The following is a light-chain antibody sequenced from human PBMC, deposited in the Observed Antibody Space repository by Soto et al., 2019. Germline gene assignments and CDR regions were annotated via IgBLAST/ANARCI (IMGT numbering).Light chain of an antibody. Sequence: DLHLTQSPSTLSASVGDRVTITCRASQTISHWLAWYQQKPGKAPKLLIFDASSLENGVPSRFSGSGSGTEFTLTCTGLQPDDLSTYYCQQYNTYWTFGQGTKVEI. CDR2: DAS. V-gene: IGKV1-5*01. CDR3: QQYNTYWT. CDR1: QTISHW. J-gene: IGKJ1*01.